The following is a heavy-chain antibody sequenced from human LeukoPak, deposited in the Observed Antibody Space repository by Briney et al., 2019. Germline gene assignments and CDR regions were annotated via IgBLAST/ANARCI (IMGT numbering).Heavy chain of an antibody. CDR2: IDPNSGGT. CDR3: ARVGYYESSGYYEY. V-gene: IGHV1-2*06. J-gene: IGHJ4*02. D-gene: IGHD3-22*01. CDR1: GYTLTDYY. Sequence: ASVKVSCKAPGYTLTDYYMHWVRQAPGQGLEWMGRIDPNSGGTNYAQKFQGRVTMTRDMSISTVYMELSRLRSDDTAVYYCARVGYYESSGYYEYWGQGTLVTVSS.